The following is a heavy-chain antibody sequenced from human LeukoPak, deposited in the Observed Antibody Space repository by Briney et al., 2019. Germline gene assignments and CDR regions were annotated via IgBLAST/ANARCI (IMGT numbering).Heavy chain of an antibody. CDR2: ISSTSTYI. Sequence: GGSLRLSCAASGFTFSTYSMNWVRQAPGKGLEWVSSISSTSTYIYYADSVKGRFTVSRDNVKNSLCLQMNSLRAEDTALYYCAKDYDDKFDYWGQGTLVTVSS. J-gene: IGHJ4*02. D-gene: IGHD3-9*01. CDR3: AKDYDDKFDY. CDR1: GFTFSTYS. V-gene: IGHV3-21*01.